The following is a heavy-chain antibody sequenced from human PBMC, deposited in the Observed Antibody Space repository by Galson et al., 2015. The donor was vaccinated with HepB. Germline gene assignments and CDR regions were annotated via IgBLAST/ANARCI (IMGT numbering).Heavy chain of an antibody. J-gene: IGHJ4*02. Sequence: SVKVSCKASGSTFTGYYMHWVRQAPGQGLEWMGWINPNSGGTNYAQKFQGRVTMTRDTSISTAYMELSRLRSDDTAVYYCAREPLYGDYRYDYWGQGTLVTVSS. CDR2: INPNSGGT. D-gene: IGHD4-17*01. CDR1: GSTFTGYY. CDR3: AREPLYGDYRYDY. V-gene: IGHV1-2*02.